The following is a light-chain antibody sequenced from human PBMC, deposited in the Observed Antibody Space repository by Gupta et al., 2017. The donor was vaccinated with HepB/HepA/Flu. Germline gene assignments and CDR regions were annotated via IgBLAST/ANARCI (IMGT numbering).Light chain of an antibody. Sequence: QSVLTQPPSVSGAPGQRVTISCTGSRSNIGAHYDVHWYQQLPGTAPKLLIYSNSNRPSGIPDRFSGSKSGTSASLAITGLQAEDEADYYCQSYDSSLSASVFGGGTKLTVL. V-gene: IGLV1-40*01. CDR2: SNS. CDR1: RSNIGAHYD. J-gene: IGLJ3*02. CDR3: QSYDSSLSASV.